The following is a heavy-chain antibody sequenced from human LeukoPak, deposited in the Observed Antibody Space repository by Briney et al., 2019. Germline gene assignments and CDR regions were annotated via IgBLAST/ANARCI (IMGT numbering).Heavy chain of an antibody. CDR3: ARVLRSYGDYDWTDDAFDI. Sequence: GASVKVSCKASGYTFTGYYMRWVRQAPGQGLEWMGGIIAIFGTAYYAQKFQGRVTITADESTSTAYMELSSLRSEDTAVYYCARVLRSYGDYDWTDDAFDIWGQGTMVTVSS. V-gene: IGHV1-69*13. D-gene: IGHD4-17*01. J-gene: IGHJ3*02. CDR2: IIAIFGTA. CDR1: GYTFTGYY.